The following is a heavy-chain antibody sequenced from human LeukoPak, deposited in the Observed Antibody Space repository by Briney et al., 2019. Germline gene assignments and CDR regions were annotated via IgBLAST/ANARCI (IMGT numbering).Heavy chain of an antibody. D-gene: IGHD2-2*01. J-gene: IGHJ4*02. V-gene: IGHV1-24*01. Sequence: ASVKVSCKVSGYTLTELSMHWVRQAPGKGLEWMGGFDPEDGETIYAQKFQGRVTMSEDTSTDTAYMELSSLRSEDTAVYYCATNVSPGYCSSTSCSLWGQGTLVTASS. CDR1: GYTLTELS. CDR2: FDPEDGET. CDR3: ATNVSPGYCSSTSCSL.